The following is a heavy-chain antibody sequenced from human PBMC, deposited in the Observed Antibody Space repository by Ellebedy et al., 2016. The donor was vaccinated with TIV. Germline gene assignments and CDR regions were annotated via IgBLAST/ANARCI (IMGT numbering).Heavy chain of an antibody. CDR1: GGSISSSNW. CDR3: ARAVLLRDYYYYGMDV. J-gene: IGHJ6*02. V-gene: IGHV4-4*02. Sequence: SETLSLXXAVSGGSISSSNWWSWVRQPPGKGLEWIGEIYHSGSTNYNPSLKSRVTISVDTSKNQFSLKLSSVTAADTAVYYCARAVLLRDYYYYGMDVWGQGTTVTVSS. D-gene: IGHD2-15*01. CDR2: IYHSGST.